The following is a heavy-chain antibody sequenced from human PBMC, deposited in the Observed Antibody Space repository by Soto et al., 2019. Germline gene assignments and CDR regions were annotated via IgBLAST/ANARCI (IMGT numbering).Heavy chain of an antibody. CDR2: ISLSGSTI. CDR1: GFAFSNYE. J-gene: IGHJ4*02. CDR3: ARESFSASPNFFDY. Sequence: EVQLVESGGGLVQPGESLRLSCAASGFAFSNYEMNWVRQAPGKGLEWVSYISLSGSTIYYADSVKGRFTISRDDAKNSLYLQMDSLRAYDTAVYYCARESFSASPNFFDYWGQRTLVTVSS. D-gene: IGHD3-3*02. V-gene: IGHV3-48*03.